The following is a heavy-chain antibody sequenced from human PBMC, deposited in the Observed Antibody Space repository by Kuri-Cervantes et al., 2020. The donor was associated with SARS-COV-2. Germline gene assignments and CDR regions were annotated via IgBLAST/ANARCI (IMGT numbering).Heavy chain of an antibody. J-gene: IGHJ6*02. Sequence: SETLSLTCTVSGGSISSSSYYWGWIRQPPGKGLEWIASVFYSGDTYYNSSLKSRVAISVDTSRNQFSLRVNSVTAADTAVYYCARLDYGDYYFDHWGRGQGTTVTVSS. D-gene: IGHD4-17*01. CDR3: ARLDYGDYYFDHWG. V-gene: IGHV4-39*07. CDR2: VFYSGDT. CDR1: GGSISSSSYY.